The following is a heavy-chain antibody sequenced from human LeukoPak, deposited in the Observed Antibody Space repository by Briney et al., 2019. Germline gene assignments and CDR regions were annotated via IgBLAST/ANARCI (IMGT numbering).Heavy chain of an antibody. CDR3: ARGAADRNNYYYYIDV. Sequence: PSETLSLTCTVSGGSISSYYWSWIRQPPGKGLEWIGYIYYSGSTKYNPSLKSRVTISVDTSKNQFSLKLTSVTAADTAVYYCARGAADRNNYYYYIDVWGKGTTVTVSS. CDR1: GGSISSYY. D-gene: IGHD1/OR15-1a*01. CDR2: IYYSGST. V-gene: IGHV4-59*12. J-gene: IGHJ6*03.